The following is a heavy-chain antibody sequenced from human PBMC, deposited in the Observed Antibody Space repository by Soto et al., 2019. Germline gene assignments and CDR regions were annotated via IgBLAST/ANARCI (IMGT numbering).Heavy chain of an antibody. J-gene: IGHJ4*02. D-gene: IGHD6-13*01. V-gene: IGHV1-3*01. Sequence: ASVKVSCKASGYTFTSYAMHWVRQAPGERLEWMGWINAGNGNTKYSQKFQGRVTITRDTSAGTAYMELSSLRSEDTAVYYCGAAAGTCGGSSLAVWGQGTLVTVSS. CDR1: GYTFTSYA. CDR2: INAGNGNT. CDR3: GAAAGTCGGSSLAV.